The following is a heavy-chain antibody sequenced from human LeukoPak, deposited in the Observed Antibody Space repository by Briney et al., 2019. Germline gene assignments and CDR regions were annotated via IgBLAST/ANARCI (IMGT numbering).Heavy chain of an antibody. CDR1: GYXFTGYY. CDR3: ARGSTYYYGSGSYPY. Sequence: ASVKVSCKASGYXFTGYYMHWVRQAPGQGLEWMGWTNPNSGGTDYAQKFQGRVTMTRDTSISTAYMELSRLRSDDTAVYYCARGSTYYYGSGSYPYWGQGTLVTVSS. D-gene: IGHD3-10*01. CDR2: TNPNSGGT. J-gene: IGHJ4*02. V-gene: IGHV1-2*02.